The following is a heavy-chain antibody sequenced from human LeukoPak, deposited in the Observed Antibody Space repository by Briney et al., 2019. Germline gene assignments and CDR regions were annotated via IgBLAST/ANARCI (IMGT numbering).Heavy chain of an antibody. D-gene: IGHD3-10*01. V-gene: IGHV7-4-1*02. J-gene: IGHJ4*02. Sequence: GASVKVSCKASGYTFTSYAMNWVRQAPGQGLEWIGWINTNTGNPTYAQGFTGRFVFSLDTSVSTAYLQISSLKAEDTAVYYCARHWDAWGGSGSYPDYWGQGTLVTVSS. CDR3: ARHWDAWGGSGSYPDY. CDR2: INTNTGNP. CDR1: GYTFTSYA.